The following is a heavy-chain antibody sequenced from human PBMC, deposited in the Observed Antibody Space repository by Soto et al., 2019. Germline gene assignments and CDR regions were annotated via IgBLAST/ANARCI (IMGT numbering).Heavy chain of an antibody. D-gene: IGHD3-3*01. Sequence: GGSLRLSGAASGFTFSSYAMHWVRQAPGKGLEWVAVISYDGSNKYYADSVKGRFTISRDNSKNTLYLQMNSLRAEDTAVYYCARDNHDFLIVYISYYGM. CDR2: ISYDGSNK. V-gene: IGHV3-30-3*01. CDR1: GFTFSSYA. CDR3: ARDNHDFLIVYISYYGM. J-gene: IGHJ6*01.